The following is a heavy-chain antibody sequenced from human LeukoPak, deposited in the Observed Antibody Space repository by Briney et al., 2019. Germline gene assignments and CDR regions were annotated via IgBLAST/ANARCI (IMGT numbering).Heavy chain of an antibody. V-gene: IGHV3-74*01. Sequence: GGSLRLSCAASGFTFSSYWMHWVRQAPGKGLVWVSRINTDGSSTSYADSVKGRFTISRDNAKNTLYLQMNSLRAEDTAVYYCARDVRPGSGSALGAFDIWGQGTMVTVSS. CDR1: GFTFSSYW. CDR2: INTDGSST. CDR3: ARDVRPGSGSALGAFDI. D-gene: IGHD6-19*01. J-gene: IGHJ3*02.